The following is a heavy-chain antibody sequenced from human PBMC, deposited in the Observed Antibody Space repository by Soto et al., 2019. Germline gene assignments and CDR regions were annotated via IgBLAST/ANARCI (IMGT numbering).Heavy chain of an antibody. D-gene: IGHD5-12*01. CDR1: GGSISSGGYY. J-gene: IGHJ4*02. CDR2: IYYSGST. Sequence: LSLTCTVSGGSISSGGYYWSWIRQHPGKGLEWIGYIYYSGSTYYNPSLKSRVTISVDTSKNQFSLKLSSVTAADTAVYYCAREDSGYGYDYWGQGTLVTVSS. CDR3: AREDSGYGYDY. V-gene: IGHV4-31*03.